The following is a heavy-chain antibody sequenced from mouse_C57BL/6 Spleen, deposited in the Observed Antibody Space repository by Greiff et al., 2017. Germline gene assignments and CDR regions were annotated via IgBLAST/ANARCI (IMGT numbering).Heavy chain of an antibody. J-gene: IGHJ1*03. CDR3: ARIPFDGYYHYWYFDV. V-gene: IGHV1-64*01. D-gene: IGHD2-3*01. Sequence: QVQLQQPGAELVKPGASVKLSCKASGYTFTSYWMHWVKQRPGHGLEWIGVIHPNSGSTNYNEKFKSKATLTGDKSSSTAYMQLSTLTSEDSAVYYCARIPFDGYYHYWYFDVWGTGTTVTVSS. CDR1: GYTFTSYW. CDR2: IHPNSGST.